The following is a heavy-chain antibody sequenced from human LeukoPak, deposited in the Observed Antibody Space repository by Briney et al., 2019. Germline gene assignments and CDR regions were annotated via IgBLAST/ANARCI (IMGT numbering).Heavy chain of an antibody. CDR3: AKADCSDIGCYVKDY. D-gene: IGHD2-2*01. Sequence: GGSLRLSCAASGFTFSDYYMSWIRQAPGKGLEWVSYISSSDSTKNYADSVKGRFTISRDNAKNSLYLQMNSLRAEDTAVYYCAKADCSDIGCYVKDYWGQGTLVTVSS. CDR1: GFTFSDYY. V-gene: IGHV3-11*01. CDR2: ISSSDSTK. J-gene: IGHJ4*02.